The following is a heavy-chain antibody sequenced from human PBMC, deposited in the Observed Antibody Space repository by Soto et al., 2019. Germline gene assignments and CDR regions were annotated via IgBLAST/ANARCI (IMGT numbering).Heavy chain of an antibody. D-gene: IGHD1-26*01. CDR2: IYYSGTT. Sequence: SETLSLTCAGSGVSINSYYWSWIRQPPGKALEWIGYIYYSGTTNYNPSLKSRVTISVDTSKNQFSLRLSSVTAADTAVYYCARAGGRYAITAYDVWGQGTTVTVSS. V-gene: IGHV4-59*01. CDR1: GVSINSYY. J-gene: IGHJ6*02. CDR3: ARAGGRYAITAYDV.